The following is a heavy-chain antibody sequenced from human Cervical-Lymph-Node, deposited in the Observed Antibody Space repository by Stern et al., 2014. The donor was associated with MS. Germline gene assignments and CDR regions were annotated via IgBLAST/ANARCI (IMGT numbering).Heavy chain of an antibody. V-gene: IGHV3-7*01. D-gene: IGHD2-15*01. CDR1: GFTFSSYW. CDR3: ARPECTCSSCYSSWFDP. J-gene: IGHJ5*02. Sequence: MQLVESGGGLVQPGGSLRLSCAASGFTFSSYWMSWVRQAPGKGLEWVANIKQDGSEKRYVDSLKGRFTISRDNAKNSLYLHMNSLRAEDTAVYYCARPECTCSSCYSSWFDPWGQGTLVTVSS. CDR2: IKQDGSEK.